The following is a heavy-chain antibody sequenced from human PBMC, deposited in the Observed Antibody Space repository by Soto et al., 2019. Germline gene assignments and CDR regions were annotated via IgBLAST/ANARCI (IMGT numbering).Heavy chain of an antibody. D-gene: IGHD6-13*01. V-gene: IGHV4-31*03. J-gene: IGHJ5*02. CDR3: ARDRIAAAGTSNWFDP. CDR2: IYYSGST. Sequence: QVQLQESGPGLVKPSQTLSLTCTVSGGSISSGGYYWSWIRQHPGKGLEWIGYIYYSGSTYYNPSLTSRVTISVDTSKNQFSLKLSSVTAADTAVYYCARDRIAAAGTSNWFDPWGQGTLVTVSS. CDR1: GGSISSGGYY.